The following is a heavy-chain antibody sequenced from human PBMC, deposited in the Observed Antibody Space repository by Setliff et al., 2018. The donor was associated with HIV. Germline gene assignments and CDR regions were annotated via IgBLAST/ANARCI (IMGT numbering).Heavy chain of an antibody. D-gene: IGHD2-2*02. J-gene: IGHJ4*02. CDR3: ARGTLSYCSISSCHNDY. CDR1: GFTSSSYA. CDR2: ISSNGGST. V-gene: IGHV3-64*04. Sequence: PGGSLRLSCSASGFTSSSYAMHWVRQAPGKGLEYVSAISSNGGSTYYADSVKGRFTISRDNAENSLYLQMNSLRAEDTALYYCARGTLSYCSISSCHNDYWGQGTLVTVPQ.